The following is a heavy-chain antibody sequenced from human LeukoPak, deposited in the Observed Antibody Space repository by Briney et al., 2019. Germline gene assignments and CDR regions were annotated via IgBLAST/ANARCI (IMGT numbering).Heavy chain of an antibody. CDR1: GFTFSSYG. CDR2: ISYDGTNK. J-gene: IGHJ6*02. CDR3: AKDQSVVGYCCSTGCYYYYYGMDV. Sequence: GGSLRLSCAASGFTFSSYGMHWVRQAPGKGLEWVAVISYDGTNKYYADSVKGRFTISRDNSKNTLYLQMNSLRAEDTAVYYCAKDQSVVGYCCSTGCYYYYYGMDVWGQGTTVTVSS. D-gene: IGHD2-2*01. V-gene: IGHV3-30*18.